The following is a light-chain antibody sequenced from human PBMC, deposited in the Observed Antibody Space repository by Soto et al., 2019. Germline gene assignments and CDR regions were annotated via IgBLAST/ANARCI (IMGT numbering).Light chain of an antibody. CDR1: QNIGSY. CDR3: QQSYSTPWT. J-gene: IGKJ1*01. CDR2: DAS. Sequence: DIQMTQSPSSLSASVGDRVAITCRESQNIGSYVNWYQQKPGMAPKLLISDASTLQGGAPSRFSGTGSGTEFTLTIRSLQPGDFAIYFCQQSYSTPWTFGQGTRV. V-gene: IGKV1-39*01.